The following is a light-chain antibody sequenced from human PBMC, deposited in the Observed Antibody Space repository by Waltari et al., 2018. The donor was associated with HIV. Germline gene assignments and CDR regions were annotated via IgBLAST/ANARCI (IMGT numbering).Light chain of an antibody. CDR2: DAS. Sequence: DIVLTQSPAILSLSPGERATLSCRASQSVDIYLAWYQQKPGQAPRLLIYDASTRATGIPARVSGSGSGTDFTLTITSLEPEDFAVYYCRQRSSWPNTFGQGTKLEIK. J-gene: IGKJ2*01. CDR1: QSVDIY. CDR3: RQRSSWPNT. V-gene: IGKV3-11*01.